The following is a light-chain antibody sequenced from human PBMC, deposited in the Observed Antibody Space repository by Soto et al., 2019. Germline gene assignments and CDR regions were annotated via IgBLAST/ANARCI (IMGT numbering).Light chain of an antibody. V-gene: IGLV3-1*01. CDR3: QAWDSSTVV. CDR2: EDS. CDR1: KLGDKY. Sequence: SSELTQPPSVSVSPGQTASITCSGDKLGDKYACWYQQMPGQSPLLVIYEDSKRPSGIPERFSGSNSGNTATLTISGTQAMDEADYYCQAWDSSTVVFGGGTKLTVL. J-gene: IGLJ2*01.